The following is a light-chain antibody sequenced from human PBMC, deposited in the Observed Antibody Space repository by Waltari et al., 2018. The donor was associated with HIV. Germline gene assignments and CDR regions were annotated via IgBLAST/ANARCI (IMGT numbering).Light chain of an antibody. CDR3: QQYNKWPWT. J-gene: IGKJ1*01. Sequence: EIVMTQSPATLSVSPGDRATPSCRASQSFSSNLAWYQQEPGQAPRLLIYGASTRATGIPARFSGSGSGTEFTLTISSLQSEDFAVYYCQQYNKWPWTFGQGTKVEIK. CDR2: GAS. CDR1: QSFSSN. V-gene: IGKV3-15*01.